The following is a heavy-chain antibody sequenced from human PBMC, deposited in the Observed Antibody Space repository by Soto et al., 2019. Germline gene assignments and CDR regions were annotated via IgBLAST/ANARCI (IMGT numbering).Heavy chain of an antibody. J-gene: IGHJ4*02. Sequence: QVQLVQSGAEVKKPGSSVKVSCKASGGTFSSYTISWVRQAPGQGLEWMGRIIPILGIANYAQKFQGRVTTTADKSTSTAYMELSSLRSDDTAVYYCASTEDIVATLWGQGTLDTFSS. CDR2: IIPILGIA. V-gene: IGHV1-69*02. CDR3: ASTEDIVATL. D-gene: IGHD5-12*01. CDR1: GGTFSSYT.